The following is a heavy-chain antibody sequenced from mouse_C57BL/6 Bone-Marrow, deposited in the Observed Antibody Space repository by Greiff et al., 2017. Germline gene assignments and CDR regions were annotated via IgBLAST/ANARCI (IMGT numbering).Heavy chain of an antibody. CDR3: ATYDYYAMDY. J-gene: IGHJ4*01. CDR2: IDPSASYT. D-gene: IGHD6-5*01. Sequence: QVQLQQPGAELVRPGTSVKLSCKASGYTFTSYWMHWVKQRPGQGLEWIGVIDPSASYTNYNQKFKGKATLTVDTSSSTAYMQLSSLTSEDSAVYYCATYDYYAMDYWGQGTSVTVSS. CDR1: GYTFTSYW. V-gene: IGHV1-59*01.